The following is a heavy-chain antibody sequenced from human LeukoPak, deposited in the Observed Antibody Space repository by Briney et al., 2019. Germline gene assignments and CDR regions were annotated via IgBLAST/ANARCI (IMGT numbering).Heavy chain of an antibody. Sequence: SETLSLTCTDSGGSISSRRDYWAWIRQPPGKGLEWIANIYYSGRTSYSPSITSRVTLSVVPSTNQFFLKLSSVTAAHTSVYFRAVLTSPARCDSWGQGTRLTVSS. D-gene: IGHD6-25*01. CDR1: GGSISSRRDY. J-gene: IGHJ5*01. CDR3: AVLTSPARCDS. CDR2: IYYSGRT. V-gene: IGHV4-39*01.